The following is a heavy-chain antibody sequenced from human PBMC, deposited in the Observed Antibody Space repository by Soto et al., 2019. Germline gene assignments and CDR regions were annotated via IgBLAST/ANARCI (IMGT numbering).Heavy chain of an antibody. CDR2: ISAYNGNT. D-gene: IGHD3-9*01. CDR1: GYTFTSYG. Sequence: ASVKVSCKASGYTFTSYGISWVRQAPGQGLEWMGWISAYNGNTNYAQKLQGRVTMTTDTSTSTAYMELRSLRSDDTAVYYCARDAYDILTGYTHNFQHWGQGTLVTVSS. CDR3: ARDAYDILTGYTHNFQH. J-gene: IGHJ1*01. V-gene: IGHV1-18*01.